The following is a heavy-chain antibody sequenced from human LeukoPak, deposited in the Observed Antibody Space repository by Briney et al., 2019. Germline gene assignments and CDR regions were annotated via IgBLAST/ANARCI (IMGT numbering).Heavy chain of an antibody. CDR2: IYSGGST. CDR1: GFTVSSNY. CDR3: AKDLTTVTSRGDY. J-gene: IGHJ4*02. V-gene: IGHV3-66*01. Sequence: GGSPRLSCAASGFTVSSNYMSWVRQAPGKGLEWVSVIYSGGSTYYADSVKGRFTISRDNSKNTLYLQMNSLTPDDTAVYYCAKDLTTVTSRGDYWGQGSLVTVSS. D-gene: IGHD4-17*01.